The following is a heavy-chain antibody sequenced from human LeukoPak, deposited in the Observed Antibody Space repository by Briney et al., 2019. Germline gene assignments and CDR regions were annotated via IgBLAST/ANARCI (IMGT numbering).Heavy chain of an antibody. J-gene: IGHJ5*02. CDR1: GYSISNGYY. CDR2: IYHSGST. CDR3: ARDSGYDPGWSDR. D-gene: IGHD5-12*01. V-gene: IGHV4-38-2*02. Sequence: SETLSLTYAVSGYSISNGYYWGWIRQPPGQGLGWIGSIYHSGSTYYNPSLRSRVTISVDTSKNQFSLKLSSVTAADTAVYYCARDSGYDPGWSDRWGQGTLVTVSS.